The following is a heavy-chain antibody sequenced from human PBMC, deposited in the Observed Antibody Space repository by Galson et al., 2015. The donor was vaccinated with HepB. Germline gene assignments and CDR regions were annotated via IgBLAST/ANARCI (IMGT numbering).Heavy chain of an antibody. D-gene: IGHD2-15*01. CDR1: GYTFSSYS. J-gene: IGHJ5*02. V-gene: IGHV1-18*01. CDR2: ISAYNRKT. CDR3: ARGALVLGVAATQNNWFDP. Sequence: SVKVSCKASGYTFSSYSITWVRQGPGQGLEWMGWISAYNRKTNYAQKIQGRVTMTTDRFTSIAYMELRSLRSDDTAVYYCARGALVLGVAATQNNWFDPWGQGTLVTVSS.